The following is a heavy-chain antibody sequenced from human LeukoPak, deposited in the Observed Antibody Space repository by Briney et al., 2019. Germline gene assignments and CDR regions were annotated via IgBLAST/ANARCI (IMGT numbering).Heavy chain of an antibody. V-gene: IGHV4-59*01. D-gene: IGHD1-26*01. Sequence: SETLSLTCTVSGGSISSYYWSWIRQPPGKGLEWIGYIYYSGSTNYNPSLKSRVTISVDTSKNQFSLKLSSVTAADTAVYYCARGIVGSDYWGQGTLVTVST. J-gene: IGHJ4*02. CDR2: IYYSGST. CDR1: GGSISSYY. CDR3: ARGIVGSDY.